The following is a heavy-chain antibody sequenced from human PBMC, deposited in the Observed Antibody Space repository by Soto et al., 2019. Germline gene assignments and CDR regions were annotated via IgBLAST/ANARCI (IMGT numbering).Heavy chain of an antibody. J-gene: IGHJ3*02. CDR1: GGSISSGGYY. CDR3: ARGRYYDILTGYQTGEYAFDI. Sequence: SETLSLTCTVSGGSISSGGYYWSWIRQHPGKGLEWIGYIYYSGSTYYNPSLKSRVTISVDTSKNQFSLKLSSVTAADTAVYYCARGRYYDILTGYQTGEYAFDIWGQGTMVTVSS. D-gene: IGHD3-9*01. V-gene: IGHV4-31*03. CDR2: IYYSGST.